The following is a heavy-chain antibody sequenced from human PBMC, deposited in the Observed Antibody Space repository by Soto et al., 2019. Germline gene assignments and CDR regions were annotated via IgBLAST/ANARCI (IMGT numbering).Heavy chain of an antibody. V-gene: IGHV3-48*01. Sequence: EVQLVESGGALVQPGGSLRLSCAASGFTFSTYNMNWVRQAPGKGLEWVSYLTSSGFTKYYADSVKGRFSVSRDNARNSLYLQMHSLRAEDTVVYFCVREWEYYYDYWGQGPLVTVSS. CDR2: LTSSGFTK. D-gene: IGHD1-26*01. CDR3: VREWEYYYDY. CDR1: GFTFSTYN. J-gene: IGHJ4*02.